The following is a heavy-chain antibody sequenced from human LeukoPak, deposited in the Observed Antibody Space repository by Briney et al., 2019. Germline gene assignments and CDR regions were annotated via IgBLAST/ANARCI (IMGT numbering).Heavy chain of an antibody. CDR1: GYNFMNYW. CDR2: IDPSESYP. Sequence: GESLRISRKGPGYNFMNYWINWVRQMPGKGLEWIGRIDPSESYPNYSPFFQGHVTLPADKSISAAYLQWSSLKAPDTAMYYCARLKYESSGRPLDYWGQGTLVTVST. D-gene: IGHD3-22*01. CDR3: ARLKYESSGRPLDY. J-gene: IGHJ4*02. V-gene: IGHV5-10-1*01.